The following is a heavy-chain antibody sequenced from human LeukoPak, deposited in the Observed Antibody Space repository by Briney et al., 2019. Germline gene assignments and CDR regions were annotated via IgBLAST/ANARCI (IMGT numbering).Heavy chain of an antibody. V-gene: IGHV1-46*01. CDR2: INPSGGST. D-gene: IGHD4-17*01. Sequence: ASVKVSCKASGYTFTSYYMHWVRQAPGQGLEWMGIINPSGGSTSYAQKFQGRVTMTRDTSTSTVYMGLSSLRSEDTAVYYCARVPLLLTVTNKLNAFDIWGQGTMVTVSS. J-gene: IGHJ3*02. CDR3: ARVPLLLTVTNKLNAFDI. CDR1: GYTFTSYY.